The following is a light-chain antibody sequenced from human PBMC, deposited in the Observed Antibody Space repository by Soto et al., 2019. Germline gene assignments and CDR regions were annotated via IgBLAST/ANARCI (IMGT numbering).Light chain of an antibody. J-gene: IGKJ5*01. CDR1: QSVGSY. CDR2: DAS. V-gene: IGKV3-11*01. Sequence: EIMSTQSPATLSVSPGERVTLSCRASQSVGSYLGWYQQKPGQAPRLLIYDASGRATGFPARFSAGGSGTDFTRTISSLEPEDFGVYYCHHRSSFGQGTRLEI. CDR3: HHRSS.